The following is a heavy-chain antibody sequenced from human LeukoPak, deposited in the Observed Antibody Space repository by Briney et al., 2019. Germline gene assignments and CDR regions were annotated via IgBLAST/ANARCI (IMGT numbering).Heavy chain of an antibody. CDR2: MNPNSGNT. Sequence: ASVKVSCKASGGTFSSYAISWVRQAPGQGLEWMGWMNPNSGNTGYAQKFQGRVTMTRNTSISTAYMELSSLRSEDTAVYYCARVRTMVRGVILNWFDPWGQGTLVTVSS. V-gene: IGHV1-8*02. CDR1: GGTFSSYA. CDR3: ARVRTMVRGVILNWFDP. J-gene: IGHJ5*02. D-gene: IGHD3-10*01.